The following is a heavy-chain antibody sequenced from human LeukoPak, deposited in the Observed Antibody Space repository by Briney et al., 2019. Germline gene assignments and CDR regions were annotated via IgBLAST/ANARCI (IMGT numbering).Heavy chain of an antibody. CDR3: ARNGDYSADS. CDR2: VHHSGRT. CDR1: GYSISSGYW. Sequence: SETLSLTCAVSGYSISSGYWWSWVRQPPGKGLEWIGEVHHSGRTNYNPSLKSRVTMSVAKSKNQFSLKLTSVTAADTAVYYCARNGDYSADSWGQGTLVTVSS. J-gene: IGHJ4*02. D-gene: IGHD4-17*01. V-gene: IGHV4-4*02.